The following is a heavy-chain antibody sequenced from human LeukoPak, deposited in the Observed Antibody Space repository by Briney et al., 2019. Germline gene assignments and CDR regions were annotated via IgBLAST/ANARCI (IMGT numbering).Heavy chain of an antibody. J-gene: IGHJ4*02. CDR1: GFTLSSYA. V-gene: IGHV3-30-3*01. CDR2: ISYDGSNK. D-gene: IGHD6-19*01. Sequence: PGGSLRLSCAASGFTLSSYAMHWVRQAPGKGLEWVAVISYDGSNKYYADSVKGRFTISRDNSKNTLYLQMNSLRAEDTAVYYCARDGYSSGWPIDYWGQGTLVTVSS. CDR3: ARDGYSSGWPIDY.